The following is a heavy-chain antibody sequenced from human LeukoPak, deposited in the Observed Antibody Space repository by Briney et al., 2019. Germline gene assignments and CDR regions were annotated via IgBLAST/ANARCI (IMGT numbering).Heavy chain of an antibody. V-gene: IGHV3-23*01. CDR2: SSGSGGST. D-gene: IGHD3-22*01. Sequence: GGSLRLSCATSGFTFSSYAMSWVRQAPGKGLEWVSASSGSGGSTYYADSVKGRFTISRDNSKNTLYLQMNSLRAEDTAVYYCARVGGYSGYDYSEYYDSSGYFSPPFFDYWGQGTLVTVSS. CDR1: GFTFSSYA. CDR3: ARVGGYSGYDYSEYYDSSGYFSPPFFDY. J-gene: IGHJ4*02.